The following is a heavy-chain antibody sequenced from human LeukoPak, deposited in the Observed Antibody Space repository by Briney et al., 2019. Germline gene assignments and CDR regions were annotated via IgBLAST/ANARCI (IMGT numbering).Heavy chain of an antibody. V-gene: IGHV1-2*02. Sequence: ASVKVSCKASGYTFTDYYMHWVRQAPGQGLEWMGWINPNSAGTNYAQNFQGRVTMTRDTSINTAYMELTRLRSDDTAVYYCARRYCSSISCYYFDYWGQGTLVTVSS. CDR1: GYTFTDYY. CDR3: ARRYCSSISCYYFDY. D-gene: IGHD2-2*01. CDR2: INPNSAGT. J-gene: IGHJ4*02.